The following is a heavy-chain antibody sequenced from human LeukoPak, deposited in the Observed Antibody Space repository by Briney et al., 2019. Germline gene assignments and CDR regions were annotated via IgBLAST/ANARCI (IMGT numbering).Heavy chain of an antibody. D-gene: IGHD3-22*01. V-gene: IGHV1-8*03. CDR2: MNPNSGNT. CDR1: GYTFTSYD. CDR3: ARGNAYYYDSSGYYPDY. J-gene: IGHJ4*02. Sequence: ASVKVSCKASGYTFTSYDINWVRQATGQGLEWMEWMNPNSGNTGYAQKFQGRVTITRNTSISTAYMELSSLRSEDTAVYYCARGNAYYYDSSGYYPDYWGQGTLVTVSS.